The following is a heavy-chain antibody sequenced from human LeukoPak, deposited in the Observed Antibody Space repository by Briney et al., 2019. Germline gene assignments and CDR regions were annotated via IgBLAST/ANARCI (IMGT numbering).Heavy chain of an antibody. J-gene: IGHJ4*02. V-gene: IGHV3-21*06. CDR2: ISYRSSHI. Sequence: GGSLRLSCTASGFTFSDCDMNWFRQAPGKGLEWVASISYRSSHIYYADSAKGRLTISRDNAKNSLYLQMNNLRAEDTAVYYCGRAFWGQGTLVTVSS. CDR1: GFTFSDCD. CDR3: GRAF.